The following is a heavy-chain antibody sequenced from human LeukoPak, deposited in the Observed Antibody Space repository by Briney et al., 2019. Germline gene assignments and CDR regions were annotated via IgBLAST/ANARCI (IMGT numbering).Heavy chain of an antibody. Sequence: PGGSLRLSCAASGFTSNAYSMNWVRQAPGKGLEWVSNIISRGDTTHYAASVKGRFTVSRDNAKNSVFLHLNSLRGDDTAVYYCARGRGYCTGVSCDIDYWGQGTLVTVSS. V-gene: IGHV3-48*04. D-gene: IGHD2-8*02. CDR3: ARGRGYCTGVSCDIDY. J-gene: IGHJ4*02. CDR2: IISRGDTT. CDR1: GFTSNAYS.